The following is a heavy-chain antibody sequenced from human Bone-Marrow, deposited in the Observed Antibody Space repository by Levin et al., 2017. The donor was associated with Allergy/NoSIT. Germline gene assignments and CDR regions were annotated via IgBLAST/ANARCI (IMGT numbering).Heavy chain of an antibody. D-gene: IGHD1-26*01. J-gene: IGHJ4*02. CDR3: TRSSGSYTRFDY. Sequence: GESLKISCTASGFTFGDYAMSWVRQAPGKGLEWVGFIRSKAYGGTTEYAASVKGRFTISRDDSKSIAYLQMNSLKTEDTAVYYCTRSSGSYTRFDYWGQGTLVTVSS. CDR2: IRSKAYGGTT. CDR1: GFTFGDYA. V-gene: IGHV3-49*04.